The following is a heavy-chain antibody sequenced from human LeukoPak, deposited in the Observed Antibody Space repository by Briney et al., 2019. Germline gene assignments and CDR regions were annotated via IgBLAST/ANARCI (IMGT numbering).Heavy chain of an antibody. CDR1: GFTFSSYD. Sequence: PGGSLRLSCAASGFTFSSYDMTWVRQTPGKGLEWVALISRSGGTTYYADSVKGRFTISRDNSKNTLYLQMNSLRAEDTAEYYCAKDQTFFDYWGQGTLVTVSS. CDR3: AKDQTFFDY. CDR2: ISRSGGTT. J-gene: IGHJ4*02. D-gene: IGHD3-16*01. V-gene: IGHV3-23*01.